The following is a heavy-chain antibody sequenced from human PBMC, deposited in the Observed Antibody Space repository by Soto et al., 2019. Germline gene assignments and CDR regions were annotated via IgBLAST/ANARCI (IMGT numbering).Heavy chain of an antibody. Sequence: PGGSLRLSCEASGFTFDDYAMTWVRQSPGKGLEWVSSISGNGYSAYYAASVKGRFTISRDKSKNTVSLQMDSLRAEDTAVYYCAKDRKQLWSDFDYWGQGTLVTVSS. V-gene: IGHV3-23*01. D-gene: IGHD1-1*01. CDR1: GFTFDDYA. J-gene: IGHJ4*02. CDR2: ISGNGYSA. CDR3: AKDRKQLWSDFDY.